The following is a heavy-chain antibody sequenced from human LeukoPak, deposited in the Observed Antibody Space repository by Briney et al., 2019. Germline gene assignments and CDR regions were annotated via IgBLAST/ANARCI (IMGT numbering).Heavy chain of an antibody. D-gene: IGHD5-18*01. CDR1: GGSISSYY. CDR2: LFYSGNT. CDR3: VREGGYSYGRSLDRLYYYYYYGMDV. Sequence: PSETLSLTCTVSGGSISSYYWSWIRQPPGKGLEWVGYLFYSGNTNSNPSLKSRVTISADTSKNQFSLKLSSVTAADTAVYYCVREGGYSYGRSLDRLYYYYYYGMDVWGQGTTVTVSS. V-gene: IGHV4-59*01. J-gene: IGHJ6*02.